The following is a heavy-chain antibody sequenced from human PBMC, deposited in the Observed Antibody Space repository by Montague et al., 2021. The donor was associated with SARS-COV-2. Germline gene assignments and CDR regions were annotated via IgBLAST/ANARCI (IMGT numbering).Heavy chain of an antibody. D-gene: IGHD3-10*01. Sequence: TLSLTCTVSGASISTGAYYWSWIRQHPEKGLEWIGYIYYSGTIYYNPSLKSRVTISLGTSNNHSSLKLSSVTAADTAVYYCATASGSGSLGLHYWGQGTLVLVSS. V-gene: IGHV4-31*03. CDR2: IYYSGTI. J-gene: IGHJ4*02. CDR1: GASISTGAYY. CDR3: ATASGSGSLGLHY.